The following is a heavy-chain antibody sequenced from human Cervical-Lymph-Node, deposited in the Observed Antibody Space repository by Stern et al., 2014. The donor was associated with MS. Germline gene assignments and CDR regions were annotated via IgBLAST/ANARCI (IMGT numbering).Heavy chain of an antibody. D-gene: IGHD3-10*01. CDR1: GG. Sequence: QEQLVESGADVKKPGSSVRVSCKASGGISWLRQAPGQGLEWMGGIIPFVGTANYAQKFQGRLTIIADTSTKTNYMEMSRLRSDDSPVYYCARGAGDNWFDPWGQGTLVSVSS. CDR3: ARGAGDNWFDP. CDR2: IIPFVGTA. V-gene: IGHV1-69*06. J-gene: IGHJ5*02.